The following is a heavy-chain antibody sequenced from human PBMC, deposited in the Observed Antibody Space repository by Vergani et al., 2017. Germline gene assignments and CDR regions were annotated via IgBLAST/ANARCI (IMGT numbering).Heavy chain of an antibody. V-gene: IGHV4-4*02. Sequence: QVQLQESGPGLVKPSGTLSLTCAVSGGSISSSNWWSWVRQPPGKGLEWIGNIYYSGNTYYNPSLESRVTISVDTSKNQFSLKLSSVTAADTAVYYCARDPKGATHDYWGQGTLVTVSS. CDR3: ARDPKGATHDY. D-gene: IGHD1-26*01. CDR1: GGSISSSNW. CDR2: IYYSGNT. J-gene: IGHJ4*02.